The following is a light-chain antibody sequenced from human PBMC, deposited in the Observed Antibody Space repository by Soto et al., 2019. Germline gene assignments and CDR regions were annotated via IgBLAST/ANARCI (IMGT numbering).Light chain of an antibody. CDR3: HQYGGSKET. J-gene: IGKJ4*02. CDR2: GAS. CDR1: QSVDSNY. Sequence: EIVLTQSPGTLSLSPGERATLSCRASQSVDSNYLAWYQQKFGQAPKLLIYGASNRATGIPDRFSGSGSGTDFTLTIRRLEPEDFAVYYCHQYGGSKETFGRGTKVEIK. V-gene: IGKV3-20*01.